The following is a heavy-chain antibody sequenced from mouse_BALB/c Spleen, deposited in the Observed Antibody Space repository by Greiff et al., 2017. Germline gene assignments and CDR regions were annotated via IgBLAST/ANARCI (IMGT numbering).Heavy chain of an antibody. CDR2: IYPGNSDT. D-gene: IGHD1-1*01. J-gene: IGHJ2*01. CDR1: GYTFTSYW. V-gene: IGHV1-5*01. Sequence: EVQLQQSGTVLARPGASVKMSCKASGYTFTSYWMHWVKQRPGQGLEWLGAIYPGNSDTSYNQKFKGKANLTAVTSTSTAYMELSSLTNEDSAVYYCTRSLLLRFLDYWGQGTTLTVSS. CDR3: TRSLLLRFLDY.